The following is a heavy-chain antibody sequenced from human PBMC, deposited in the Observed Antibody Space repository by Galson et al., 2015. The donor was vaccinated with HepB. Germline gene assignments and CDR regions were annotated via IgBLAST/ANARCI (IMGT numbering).Heavy chain of an antibody. V-gene: IGHV3-30*03. D-gene: IGHD6-6*01. J-gene: IGHJ4*02. CDR2: ISYDGSNK. CDR1: GFTFSSYG. CDR3: ASVRSSVWFDY. Sequence: SLRLSCAASGFTFSSYGMHWVRQAPGKGLEWVAVISYDGSNKYYADSVKGRFTISRDNSKNTLYLQMNSLRAEDTAVYYCASVRSSVWFDYWGQRTLVTVSS.